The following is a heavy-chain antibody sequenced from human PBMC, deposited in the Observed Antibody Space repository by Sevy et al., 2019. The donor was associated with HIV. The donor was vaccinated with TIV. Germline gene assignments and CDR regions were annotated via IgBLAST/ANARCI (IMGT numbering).Heavy chain of an antibody. CDR2: IDPNSGDT. CDR1: GHTFTDYF. CDR3: ASAGPFRYRSLLDY. Sequence: ASVKVSCKASGHTFTDYFIHWVRQAPGQGLEWMGWIDPNSGDTRYAPKFQGRVTVTRDTSISTAYMELSRLRSDDTAFYYCASAGPFRYRSLLDYWGQGTLVSASS. V-gene: IGHV1-2*02. D-gene: IGHD3-16*02. J-gene: IGHJ4*02.